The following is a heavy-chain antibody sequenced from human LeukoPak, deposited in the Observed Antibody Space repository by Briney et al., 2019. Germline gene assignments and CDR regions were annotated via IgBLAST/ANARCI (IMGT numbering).Heavy chain of an antibody. J-gene: IGHJ4*02. CDR2: IYVRGNT. CDR1: GGSISSSNW. D-gene: IGHD4-17*01. CDR3: ARGTLTTVTDS. Sequence: SETLSLTCAISGGSISSSNWWTWVRPPPGKGLEWIGEIYVRGNTNYNPSLESRVTISVDESKTRLSLRLESVTAADTAVYYCARGTLTTVTDSWGPGTLVTVSS. V-gene: IGHV4-4*02.